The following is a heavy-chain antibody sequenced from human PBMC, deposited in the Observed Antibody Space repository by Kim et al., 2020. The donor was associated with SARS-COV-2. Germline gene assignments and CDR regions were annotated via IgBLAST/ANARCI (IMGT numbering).Heavy chain of an antibody. Sequence: SEALSLTCTVSGGSISSYYWSWIRQPPGKGLEWIGYIYYSGSTNYNPSLKSRVTISVDTSKNQFSLKLSSVTAGDTAVYYCAGERHCSGGSCYDYWGQGTLVTVSS. V-gene: IGHV4-59*13. CDR3: AGERHCSGGSCYDY. J-gene: IGHJ4*02. CDR2: IYYSGST. D-gene: IGHD2-15*01. CDR1: GGSISSYY.